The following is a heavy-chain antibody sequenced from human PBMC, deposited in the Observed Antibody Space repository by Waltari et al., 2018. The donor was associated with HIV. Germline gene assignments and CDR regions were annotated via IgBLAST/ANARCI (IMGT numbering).Heavy chain of an antibody. CDR3: ARSTYDSSAYRYGMDV. V-gene: IGHV4-30-2*01. CDR2: TYDNGNT. Sequence: QLQLQESGSGLEKPSQTLSLTCTVSGRPISGGGYSWNWIRQPLGKGLEWIGYTYDNGNTYYNPSFKSRVTISLDRSKNYFSLNLSSATAADTAVYYCARSTYDSSAYRYGMDVWGQGTTVTVSS. CDR1: GRPISGGGYS. D-gene: IGHD3-22*01. J-gene: IGHJ6*02.